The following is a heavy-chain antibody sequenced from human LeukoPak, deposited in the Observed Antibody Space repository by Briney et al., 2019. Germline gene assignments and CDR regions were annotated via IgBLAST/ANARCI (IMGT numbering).Heavy chain of an antibody. CDR2: ISSSSSYI. J-gene: IGHJ4*02. CDR3: ARDQYGIAAASFDY. CDR1: GFTFSSYS. D-gene: IGHD6-13*01. Sequence: PGGSLRLSCAASGFTFSSYSMNWVRQAPGKGLEWVSSISSSSSYIYYADSVKGRFTISRDNAKNSLYLQMNSLRAEDTAVYYCARDQYGIAAASFDYWGQGTLVTVSA. V-gene: IGHV3-21*01.